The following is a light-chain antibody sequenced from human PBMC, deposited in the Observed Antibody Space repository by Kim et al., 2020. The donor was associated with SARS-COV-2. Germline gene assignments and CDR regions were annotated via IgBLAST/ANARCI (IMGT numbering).Light chain of an antibody. J-gene: IGKJ2*01. V-gene: IGKV3-15*01. CDR3: QQYNDWPPGDT. CDR2: DAS. Sequence: EIVMTQSPATLSVSPGERATLSCRASRAISSYLAWYQQKPGQAPRLLFYDASTRATGIPARFSGSGSGTEFTLTISSLQSEDFAIYYCQQYNDWPPGDTFGQGTKLGI. CDR1: RAISSY.